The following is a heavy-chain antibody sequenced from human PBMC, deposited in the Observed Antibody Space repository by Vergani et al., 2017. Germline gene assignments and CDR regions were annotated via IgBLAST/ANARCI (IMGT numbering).Heavy chain of an antibody. Sequence: EVQLVESGGGLVKPGGSLRLSCAASGFTFSSYSMNWVRQAPGKGLEWVSSISSSSSYIYYADSVKGRFTISRDNDKNSLYLQMHSLRAEDTAVYYCARDSRAAGTSDMDVWGKGTTVTVSS. V-gene: IGHV3-21*01. CDR3: ARDSRAAGTSDMDV. CDR1: GFTFSSYS. J-gene: IGHJ6*03. CDR2: ISSSSSYI. D-gene: IGHD6-13*01.